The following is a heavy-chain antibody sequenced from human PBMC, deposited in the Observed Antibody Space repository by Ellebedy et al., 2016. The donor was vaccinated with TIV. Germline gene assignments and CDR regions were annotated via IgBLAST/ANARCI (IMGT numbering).Heavy chain of an antibody. CDR2: LSYDGSPK. D-gene: IGHD1-14*01. V-gene: IGHV3-30*04. CDR3: ARMGPARTDAFDI. Sequence: PGGSLRLSCAASGFTFSTYPMNWVRQAPGKGLEWVAILSYDGSPKYFADSVKGRFTMSRDNSKNTVYLEMDYLRGEDTAVYYCARMGPARTDAFDIWGQGTMVTVSS. CDR1: GFTFSTYP. J-gene: IGHJ3*02.